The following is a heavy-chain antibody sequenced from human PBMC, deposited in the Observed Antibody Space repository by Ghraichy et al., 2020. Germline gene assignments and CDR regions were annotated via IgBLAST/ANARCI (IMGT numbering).Heavy chain of an antibody. CDR1: GFSLSTSGMC. CDR2: IDWDDNK. V-gene: IGHV2-70*01. CDR3: TRTRLQQYYYYYMDV. J-gene: IGHJ6*03. Sequence: SGPTLVKPTQTLTLTCSFSGFSLSTSGMCVSWIRQPPGKALEWLALIDWDDNKYYTTSLKTRLTISKDTSKNQVVLRVTNMDPMDTATYYCTRTRLQQYYYYYMDVWGKGTTVTVSS.